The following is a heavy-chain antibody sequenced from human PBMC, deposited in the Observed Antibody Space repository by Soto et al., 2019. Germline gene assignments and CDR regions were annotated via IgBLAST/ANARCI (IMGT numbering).Heavy chain of an antibody. Sequence: CTVSGGSISSGGYYWSWIRQHPGKGLEWIGYIYYSGSTYYNPSLKSRVTISVDTSKNQFSLKLSSVTAADTAVYYCARERVVVAATRHHYFDYSGPGTLLTVS. CDR2: IYYSGST. J-gene: IGHJ4*02. CDR3: ARERVVVAATRHHYFDY. D-gene: IGHD2-15*01. V-gene: IGHV4-31*03. CDR1: GGSISSGGYY.